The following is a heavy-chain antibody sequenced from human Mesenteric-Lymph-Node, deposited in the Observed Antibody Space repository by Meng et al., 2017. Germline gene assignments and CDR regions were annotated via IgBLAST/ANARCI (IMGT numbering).Heavy chain of an antibody. Sequence: QVQLQPSGPGLVKPSQTLSRPCAISGDSVSSNSAAWNWIRQSPSRGLEWLGRTYYRSKYYNDYALSVKSRITINPDTSKNQFSLQLNSVTPEDTAIYYCARDWGDVRGGFDFWGQGTLVTASS. CDR1: GDSVSSNSAA. D-gene: IGHD3-10*02. CDR2: TYYRSKYYN. J-gene: IGHJ4*02. CDR3: ARDWGDVRGGFDF. V-gene: IGHV6-1*01.